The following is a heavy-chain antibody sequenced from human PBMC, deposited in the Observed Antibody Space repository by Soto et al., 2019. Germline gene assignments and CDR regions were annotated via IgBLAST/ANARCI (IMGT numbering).Heavy chain of an antibody. V-gene: IGHV5-51*01. CDR1: GYTFTSCW. J-gene: IGHJ5*02. CDR3: ARCDYDSTMGGSNWFDP. CDR2: IHPGDSHI. D-gene: IGHD3-22*01. Sequence: GESLKISCQGSGYTFTSCWIGWVRQMPGKGLEWMGIIHPGDSHIRYSPPSEGQVTISADRSISTAYLQWSSPKASDTAIYYCARCDYDSTMGGSNWFDPWGQGTL.